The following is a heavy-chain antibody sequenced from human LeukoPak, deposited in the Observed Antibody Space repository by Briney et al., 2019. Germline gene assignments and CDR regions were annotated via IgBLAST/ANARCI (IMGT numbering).Heavy chain of an antibody. D-gene: IGHD3-16*01. J-gene: IGHJ5*02. Sequence: ASVKVSCKASGYTFTSYGISGVRQAPGQGVEWMGWISAYNGNTNYAQKLQGRVTMTTDTSTSTAYIELRSLRSDDTAVYYCARESMITFGGDTFDPWGQGTLVTVSS. V-gene: IGHV1-18*04. CDR1: GYTFTSYG. CDR3: ARESMITFGGDTFDP. CDR2: ISAYNGNT.